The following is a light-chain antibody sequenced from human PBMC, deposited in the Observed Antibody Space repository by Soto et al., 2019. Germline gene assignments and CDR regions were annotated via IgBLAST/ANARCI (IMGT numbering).Light chain of an antibody. Sequence: ENVLTQSPGTLSLSPGEGATLSCRASQTVRSDHLAWYQQRPGQAPRLLIYGASIRATGIPGRFSGSGSGTDFTLTINRLEPEDFAVYYCQQYGSSVITFGQGTRLEIK. V-gene: IGKV3-20*01. CDR2: GAS. J-gene: IGKJ5*01. CDR1: QTVRSDH. CDR3: QQYGSSVIT.